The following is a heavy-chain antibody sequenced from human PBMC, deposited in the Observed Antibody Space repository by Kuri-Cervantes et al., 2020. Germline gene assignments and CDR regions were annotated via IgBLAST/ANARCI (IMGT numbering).Heavy chain of an antibody. Sequence: ESLKISCTVSGGSISSYYWSWIRQPPGKGLGWIGYIYYSGSTNYNPSLKSRVTISVDTSKIQFSLKLSSVTTADTAVYYCARRGCSGDYFDSWGQGTLVTVSS. V-gene: IGHV4-59*08. CDR3: ARRGCSGDYFDS. CDR2: IYYSGST. J-gene: IGHJ4*02. D-gene: IGHD4/OR15-4a*01. CDR1: GGSISSYY.